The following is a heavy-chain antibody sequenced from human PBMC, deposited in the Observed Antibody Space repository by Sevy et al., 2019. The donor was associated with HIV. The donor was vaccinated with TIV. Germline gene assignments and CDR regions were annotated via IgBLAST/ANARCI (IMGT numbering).Heavy chain of an antibody. CDR2: IKSKADGGTP. CDR1: GFIFSNAW. D-gene: IGHD3-10*01. Sequence: GGSLRLSCGASGFIFSNAWMSWVRQAPGKGLEWVGRIKSKADGGTPDYAAPVKGTFTISRDDSINTLYLQMNSLRTDETAVNYLGYWEFGFYYDHWGQGTLVTVSS. J-gene: IGHJ4*02. V-gene: IGHV3-15*01. CDR3: GYWEFGFYYDH.